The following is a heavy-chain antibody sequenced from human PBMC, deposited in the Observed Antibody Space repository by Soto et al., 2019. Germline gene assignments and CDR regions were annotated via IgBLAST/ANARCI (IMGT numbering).Heavy chain of an antibody. V-gene: IGHV3-30*18. Sequence: GGSLRLSCAASGFTFSNYGMHWVRQAPGKGLDWVARISPDGNSRFFVDSVKGRFTVSMDESKTTLYLQMNYLRAEDTAVYYCAKAQAFDVWGQGTMVTVSS. J-gene: IGHJ3*01. CDR2: ISPDGNSR. CDR1: GFTFSNYG. CDR3: AKAQAFDV.